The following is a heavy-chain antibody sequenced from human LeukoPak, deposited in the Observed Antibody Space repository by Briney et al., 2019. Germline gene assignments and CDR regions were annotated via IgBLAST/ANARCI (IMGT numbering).Heavy chain of an antibody. CDR1: GYTFTAYY. CDR3: ARSDVLYASQGEARYFNH. V-gene: IGHV1-2*02. D-gene: IGHD3-16*01. Sequence: ASVKVCCKASGYTFTAYYIHWVRQAPGQRLEWMGWVSPNNGGTNYAQKFQGRVTMTRDTSISTLYMDLNSLRSDDTAVYYCARSDVLYASQGEARYFNHWGQGTLVTVSS. J-gene: IGHJ4*02. CDR2: VSPNNGGT.